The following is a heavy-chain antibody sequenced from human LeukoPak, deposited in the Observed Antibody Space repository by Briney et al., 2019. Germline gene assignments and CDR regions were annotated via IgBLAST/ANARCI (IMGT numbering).Heavy chain of an antibody. D-gene: IGHD6-13*01. CDR3: ARGPAAAGIDFDY. CDR2: MNPNSGNT. Sequence: ASVKVSCKASGYTFTSYDINWVRQATGQGLEWMGWMNPNSGNTGYAQKFQGRVTMTRNTSISTACMELSSLRSEDTAVYYCARGPAAAGIDFDYWGQGTLVTVSS. CDR1: GYTFTSYD. V-gene: IGHV1-8*01. J-gene: IGHJ4*02.